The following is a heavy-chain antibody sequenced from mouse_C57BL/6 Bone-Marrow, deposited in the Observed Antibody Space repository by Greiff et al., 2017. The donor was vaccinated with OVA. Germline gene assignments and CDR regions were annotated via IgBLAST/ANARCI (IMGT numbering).Heavy chain of an antibody. V-gene: IGHV14-2*01. CDR2: IDPEDGET. J-gene: IGHJ4*01. Sequence: EVKVVESGAELVKPGASVKLSCTASGFNIKDYYMHWVKQRTEQGLEWIGRIDPEDGETKYAPKFQGKATITADTSSNTAYLQLSSLTSEDTAVYYCARYPPYYGSTLYAMDYWGQGTAVTVSS. CDR3: ARYPPYYGSTLYAMDY. CDR1: GFNIKDYY. D-gene: IGHD1-1*01.